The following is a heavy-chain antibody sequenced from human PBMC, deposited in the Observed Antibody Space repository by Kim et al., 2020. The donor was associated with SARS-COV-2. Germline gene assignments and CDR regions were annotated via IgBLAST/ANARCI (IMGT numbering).Heavy chain of an antibody. CDR1: GFTFSSYA. D-gene: IGHD1-26*01. V-gene: IGHV3-23*01. J-gene: IGHJ6*02. CDR3: AKDPDGDSGSYWPMDV. Sequence: GGSLRLSCAASGFTFSSYAMSWVRQAPGKGLEWVSSISGSGGSTYYADSVKGRFTISRDNSKNTLYLQMNSLRAEDTAVYYCAKDPDGDSGSYWPMDVWGQGTTVTVSS. CDR2: ISGSGGST.